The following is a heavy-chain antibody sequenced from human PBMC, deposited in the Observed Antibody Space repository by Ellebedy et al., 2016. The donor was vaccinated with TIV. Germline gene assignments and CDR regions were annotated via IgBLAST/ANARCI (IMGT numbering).Heavy chain of an antibody. CDR1: GYTLTELS. J-gene: IGHJ5*02. CDR3: ASGPYFPTHDATGWFSVSFDA. V-gene: IGHV1-18*01. D-gene: IGHD6-19*01. CDR2: ISGYNGNT. Sequence: ASVKVSXXVSGYTLTELSMHWVRQAPGQGLEWMGWISGYNGNTKYAQKVQGRVTMTTDTSTSTAYMELSSLRSDDTAVYFCASGPYFPTHDATGWFSVSFDAWGQGTLVTVSS.